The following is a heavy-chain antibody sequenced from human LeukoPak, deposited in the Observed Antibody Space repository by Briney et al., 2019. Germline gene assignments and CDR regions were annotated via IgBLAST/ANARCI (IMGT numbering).Heavy chain of an antibody. D-gene: IGHD3-22*01. Sequence: PGGSLTLSCAASGFPFSSYAMSWVRQAPGQGLEWVSAISGCGGSTYYAHSVKGRFPIFRDNSKNTLYLQMNSLRAEDTAVYYCAKDPTHYYDSSGYYYWGQGTLVTVSS. CDR2: ISGCGGST. J-gene: IGHJ4*02. CDR3: AKDPTHYYDSSGYYY. CDR1: GFPFSSYA. V-gene: IGHV3-23*01.